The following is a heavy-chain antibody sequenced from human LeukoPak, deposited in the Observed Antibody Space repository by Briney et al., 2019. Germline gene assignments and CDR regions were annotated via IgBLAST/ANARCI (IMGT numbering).Heavy chain of an antibody. CDR3: IGSGGWPGY. Sequence: GSLRLSCAACGFTFSSYWMHWVRQAPGKGLVWVSRIASDGSTVYADSVKGRFTISRDNAKDTVYLQMNSLRVEDTAVYYCIGSGGWPGYWGQGTLVTVSS. V-gene: IGHV3-74*01. CDR2: IASDGST. D-gene: IGHD1-26*01. J-gene: IGHJ4*02. CDR1: GFTFSSYW.